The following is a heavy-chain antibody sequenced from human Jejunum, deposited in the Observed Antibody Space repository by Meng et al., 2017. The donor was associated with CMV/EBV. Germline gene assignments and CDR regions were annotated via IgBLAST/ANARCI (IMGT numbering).Heavy chain of an antibody. J-gene: IGHJ4*02. V-gene: IGHV3-23*01. Sequence: LACVASGFTFSKYDMKWVRQAPGKGLEYVSSISDNGRGIFYADSVKGRFTISRDNSKNTLYLQMNSLGAEDTAVYYCTPTPSYGLDYWGQGTQVTVSS. CDR1: GFTFSKYD. CDR2: ISDNGRGI. D-gene: IGHD2-21*01. CDR3: TPTPSYGLDY.